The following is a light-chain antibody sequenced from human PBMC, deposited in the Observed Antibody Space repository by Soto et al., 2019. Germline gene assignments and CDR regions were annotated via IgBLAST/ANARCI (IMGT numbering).Light chain of an antibody. Sequence: EIVLTQSPGTLPLSPGERDTLSCRASQSIRSNYLAWYQQKPGQAPRLLIFGASNRATGIPDRFSGSGSGTDFTLTISRLEPEDFVVYSCQQYGSSPGTFGQGTRLEIK. V-gene: IGKV3-20*01. CDR3: QQYGSSPGT. J-gene: IGKJ5*01. CDR2: GAS. CDR1: QSIRSNY.